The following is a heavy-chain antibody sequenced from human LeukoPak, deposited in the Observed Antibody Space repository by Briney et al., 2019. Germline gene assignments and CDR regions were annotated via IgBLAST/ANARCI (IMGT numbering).Heavy chain of an antibody. D-gene: IGHD2-21*01. CDR3: ATARDGDYWYFDL. Sequence: PSETLSLTCAVYGESFSGYYWSWIRQPPGKGLEWIREINHSGATNYNPSLKSRVTISVDTSKNQFSLKLSSVTAADTGVYYCATARDGDYWYFDLWGRGTLVTVSS. V-gene: IGHV4-34*01. CDR2: INHSGAT. J-gene: IGHJ2*01. CDR1: GESFSGYY.